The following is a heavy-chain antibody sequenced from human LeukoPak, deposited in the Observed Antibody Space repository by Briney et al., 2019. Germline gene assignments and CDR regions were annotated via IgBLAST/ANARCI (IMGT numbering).Heavy chain of an antibody. CDR2: IYYSGST. CDR1: SRSISIGDYY. J-gene: IGHJ4*02. CDR3: ARGAQCLRPDY. D-gene: IGHD5-12*01. V-gene: IGHV4-30-4*01. Sequence: SETLSLTCTLSSRSISIGDYYWSWIRQPPGKGLEWIEYIYYSGSTYYNPSLKSRVTISIHSSKNQFSRELKSPPCADAAVYYYARGAQCLRPDYWGQGTLVTVSS.